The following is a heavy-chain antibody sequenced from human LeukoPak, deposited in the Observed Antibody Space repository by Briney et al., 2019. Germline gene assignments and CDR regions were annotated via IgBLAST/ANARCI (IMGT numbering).Heavy chain of an antibody. V-gene: IGHV3-7*01. D-gene: IGHD3-10*01. J-gene: IGHJ6*03. CDR2: IKQDESEK. CDR3: ARDLNYDSGSPMDV. CDR1: GFTFSSYW. Sequence: GGSLRLSCAASGFTFSSYWMSWVRQAPGKGLEWVANIKQDESEKYYVDSVKGRFTISRDNAKNSLYLQMNSLRAEDTAVYYCARDLNYDSGSPMDVWGKGTTVTVSS.